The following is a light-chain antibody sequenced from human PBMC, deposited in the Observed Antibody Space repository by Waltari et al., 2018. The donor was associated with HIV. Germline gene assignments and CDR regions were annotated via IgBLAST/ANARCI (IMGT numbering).Light chain of an antibody. Sequence: QSALTQPASVSGSPGQSIPISCTGTSSAINIYNSVSWYQHHPGKAPKVIIYEVTNRPSGVSNRFSGSKSGDTASLTISGLQAEDEADYFCTSYISSSIPVFGGGTKLTVL. CDR3: TSYISSSIPV. CDR2: EVT. J-gene: IGLJ3*02. V-gene: IGLV2-14*01. CDR1: SSAINIYNS.